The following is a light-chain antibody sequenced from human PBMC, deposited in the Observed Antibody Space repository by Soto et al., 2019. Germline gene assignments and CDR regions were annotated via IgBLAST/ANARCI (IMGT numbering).Light chain of an antibody. J-gene: IGKJ3*01. CDR3: QQYGSSPHT. V-gene: IGKV3-20*01. CDR2: GAS. CDR1: QSVSSSY. Sequence: IVLTQSPGTLSLSPGVRATLSCRASQSVSSSYFAWYQQKPGQAPRLLIYGASSRATGVPDRFSGSGSGTDFTLTISRLEPEAFAVYYCQQYGSSPHTFGPGTKVDIK.